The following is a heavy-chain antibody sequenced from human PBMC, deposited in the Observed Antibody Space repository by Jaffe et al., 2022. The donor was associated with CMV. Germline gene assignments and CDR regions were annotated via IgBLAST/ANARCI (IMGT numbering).Heavy chain of an antibody. D-gene: IGHD2-8*02. CDR1: GFTFNDFD. CDR3: ARVGTGYFDDAFQV. Sequence: EVQLLESGGGLVQPGGSLRLACAASGFTFNDFDISWVRQAPGKGLEWVSSVSSGGSYIHYADSVKGRFTISRDNAKNSVSLQMSSLRAEDTAVYYCARVGTGYFDDAFQVWGQGTMVTVSS. V-gene: IGHV3-21*02. J-gene: IGHJ3*01. CDR2: VSSGGSYI.